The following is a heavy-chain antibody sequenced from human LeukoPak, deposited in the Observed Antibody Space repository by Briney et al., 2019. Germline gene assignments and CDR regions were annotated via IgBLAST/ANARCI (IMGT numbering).Heavy chain of an antibody. CDR3: ARDTGYSSGWYLDY. CDR2: IYYSGST. V-gene: IGHV4-59*01. CDR1: GDXISSYY. D-gene: IGHD6-19*01. J-gene: IGHJ4*02. Sequence: SETLSLTCTVSGDXISSYYWSWIRQPPGKGLEWIGYIYYSGSTNYNPSLKSRVTISVDTSKSQFSLKLTSVTAADTAVYYCARDTGYSSGWYLDYWGQGTLVTVSS.